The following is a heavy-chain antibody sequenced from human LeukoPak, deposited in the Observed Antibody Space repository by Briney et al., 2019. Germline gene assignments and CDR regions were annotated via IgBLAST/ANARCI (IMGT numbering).Heavy chain of an antibody. CDR2: IYYSGST. V-gene: IGHV4-59*12. D-gene: IGHD2-2*02. Sequence: KPSETLSLTCTVSGGSISGYFWSWIRQPPGKGLEWLGYIYYSGSTNYNPSLKSRVTISVDTSKNQFSLKLSSVTAADTAVYYCARYSCTTTTCYNFDYWGQGTLVTVSS. CDR3: ARYSCTTTTCYNFDY. J-gene: IGHJ4*02. CDR1: GGSISGYF.